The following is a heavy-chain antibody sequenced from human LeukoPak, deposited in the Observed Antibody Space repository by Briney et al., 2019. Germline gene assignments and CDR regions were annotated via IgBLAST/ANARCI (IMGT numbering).Heavy chain of an antibody. CDR2: INPNSGGT. V-gene: IGHV1-2*04. CDR3: ARDRACSSTSCYDSLFDY. D-gene: IGHD2-2*01. Sequence: GASVKVSCKASGYTFTGYYMHWVRQAPGQGLEWMGWINPNSGGTNYAQKFQGWVTMTRDTSISTAYMELSRLRSDDTAVYYCARDRACSSTSCYDSLFDYWGQGTLVTVSS. CDR1: GYTFTGYY. J-gene: IGHJ4*02.